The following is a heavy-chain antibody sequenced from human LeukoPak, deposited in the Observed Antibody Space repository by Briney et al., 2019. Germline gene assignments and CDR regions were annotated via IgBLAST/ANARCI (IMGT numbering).Heavy chain of an antibody. D-gene: IGHD3-10*01. CDR2: IIPILGIA. CDR3: ATDDGSGSSAVYDMDV. CDR1: GGTFSSYA. Sequence: SVKVSCKASGGTFSSYAISWVRQAPGQGLEWMGRIIPILGIANYAQKFQGRVTMTEDTSTDTAYMELSSLRSEDTAVYYCATDDGSGSSAVYDMDVWGRGTTVTVSS. V-gene: IGHV1-69*04. J-gene: IGHJ6*02.